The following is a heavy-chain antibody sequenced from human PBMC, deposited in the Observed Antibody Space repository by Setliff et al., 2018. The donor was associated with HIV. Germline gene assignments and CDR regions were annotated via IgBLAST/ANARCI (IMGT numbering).Heavy chain of an antibody. J-gene: IGHJ3*01. CDR1: GGTFSAYA. D-gene: IGHD2-15*01. V-gene: IGHV1-69*04. CDR3: ARDFHVLGYCSADSCPYDASDV. Sequence: AVKVSCKASGGTFSAYAVNWVRQAPGQGLEWMGRIISILGTPNYSHKFQGRVTITADKSTTTTYMELSSLRSDDTAIYYCARDFHVLGYCSADSCPYDASDVWGQGTMVT. CDR2: IISILGTP.